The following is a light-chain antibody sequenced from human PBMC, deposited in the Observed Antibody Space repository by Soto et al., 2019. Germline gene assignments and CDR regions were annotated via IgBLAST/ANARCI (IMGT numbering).Light chain of an antibody. V-gene: IGKV1-9*01. Sequence: IQLTQSPSSLSASAGDRVTITCRASQGISSYLAWYQQKPGKAPKLLIYAASTLQSGVPSRFSGSGSGTDFTLTISSLQPEDFATYYCQQLNSYPLTFGPGTKVDIK. CDR3: QQLNSYPLT. J-gene: IGKJ3*01. CDR2: AAS. CDR1: QGISSY.